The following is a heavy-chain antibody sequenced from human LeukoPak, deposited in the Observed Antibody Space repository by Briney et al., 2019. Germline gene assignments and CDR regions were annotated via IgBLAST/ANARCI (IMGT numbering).Heavy chain of an antibody. CDR3: ARYCSGGSCYPYYFDY. Sequence: GASVKVSCKASGYTFTSYGISWVRQAPGQGLEWMGWISAYNGNTNYAQKLQGRVTMTTDTSTSTAYMELRSLRSDDTAVYYCARYCSGGSCYPYYFDYWGQGTLVTVSS. V-gene: IGHV1-18*01. J-gene: IGHJ4*02. D-gene: IGHD2-15*01. CDR1: GYTFTSYG. CDR2: ISAYNGNT.